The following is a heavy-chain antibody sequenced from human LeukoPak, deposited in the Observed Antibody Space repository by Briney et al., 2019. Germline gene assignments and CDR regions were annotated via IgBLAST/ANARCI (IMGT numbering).Heavy chain of an antibody. V-gene: IGHV3-23*01. J-gene: IGHJ4*02. D-gene: IGHD6-19*01. CDR2: ITSTSGSI. Sequence: GGSLTLSCLGSGFRFGNSAMSWVRQIPGKGLEWVSSITSTSGSIKYVDSVKGRFTISRDNSKNTLFLQMDSLRAADTAIYSCASYSSGWFKPLDSWGQGTLVTVSS. CDR1: GFRFGNSA. CDR3: ASYSSGWFKPLDS.